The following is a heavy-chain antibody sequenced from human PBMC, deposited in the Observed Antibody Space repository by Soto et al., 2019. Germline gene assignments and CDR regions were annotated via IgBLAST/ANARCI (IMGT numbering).Heavy chain of an antibody. D-gene: IGHD6-6*01. Sequence: SETLSLTCAVYGGSFSGYYWSWIRQPPGKGLEWIGEINHSGSTNYNPSLKSRVTISVDTSKNQFSLKLSSVTAADTAVYYCARGLFIAAKYYYYYGMDVWGQGTTVTVSS. CDR2: INHSGST. CDR3: ARGLFIAAKYYYYYGMDV. J-gene: IGHJ6*02. V-gene: IGHV4-34*01. CDR1: GGSFSGYY.